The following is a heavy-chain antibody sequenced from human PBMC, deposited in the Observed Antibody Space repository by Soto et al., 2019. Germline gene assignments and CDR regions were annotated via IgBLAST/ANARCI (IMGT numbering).Heavy chain of an antibody. J-gene: IGHJ6*03. CDR2: ISSSSSTI. CDR1: GFTFSSYS. V-gene: IGHV3-48*01. D-gene: IGHD2-15*01. CDR3: ARGGMDGCSGGSCYSSHYYYYYMDV. Sequence: GGSLRLSCAASGFTFSSYSMNWVRQAPGKGLEWVSYISSSSSTIYYADSVKGRFTISRDNAKNSLYLQMNSLRAEDTAVYYCARGGMDGCSGGSCYSSHYYYYYMDVWGKGTTVTVSS.